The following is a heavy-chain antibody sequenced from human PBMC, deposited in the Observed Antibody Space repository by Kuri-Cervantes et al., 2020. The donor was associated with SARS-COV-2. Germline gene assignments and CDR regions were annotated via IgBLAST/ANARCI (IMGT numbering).Heavy chain of an antibody. CDR3: AREGGNCSGGSCYFSGFDY. D-gene: IGHD2-15*01. CDR2: IYSGGST. J-gene: IGHJ4*02. Sequence: GGSLRLSCAASGFTVSSNYMSWVRQAPGKGLEWVSVIYSGGSTYYADSVKGRFTISRDNSKNTLYLQMNSLRAEDTAVYYCAREGGNCSGGSCYFSGFDYWGQGTLVTVSS. CDR1: GFTVSSNY. V-gene: IGHV3-53*01.